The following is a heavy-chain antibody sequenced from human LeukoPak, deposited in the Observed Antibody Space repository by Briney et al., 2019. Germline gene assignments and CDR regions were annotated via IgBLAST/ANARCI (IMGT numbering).Heavy chain of an antibody. CDR2: TYYRSKWYN. J-gene: IGHJ4*02. CDR1: GDSVSSDSAA. CDR3: SRELAGGPADY. D-gene: IGHD2-2*01. V-gene: IGHV6-1*01. Sequence: SQTLSVTCAISGDSVSSDSAAWGWIRQSPSRGLEWLGRTYYRSKWYNDYAVSVKSRITINPDTSKNQVSLQLNSVTPEDTAVYYCSRELAGGPADYWGQGTLVTVSS.